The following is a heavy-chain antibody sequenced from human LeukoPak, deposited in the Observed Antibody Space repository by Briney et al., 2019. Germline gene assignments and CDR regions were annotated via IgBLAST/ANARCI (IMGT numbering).Heavy chain of an antibody. V-gene: IGHV4-59*01. Sequence: SETLSLTCTVSGDSISRYYWSWIRQFPGKGLEWIGYYGGRTTYNPSLKSRVNMSVDTSKNQFSLKLPSVPAADTAVYYCARYDHAPSYYYYYMDVWGKGTTVTVPS. CDR3: ARYDHAPSYYYYYMDV. D-gene: IGHD1-14*01. CDR2: YYGGRT. J-gene: IGHJ6*03. CDR1: GDSISRYY.